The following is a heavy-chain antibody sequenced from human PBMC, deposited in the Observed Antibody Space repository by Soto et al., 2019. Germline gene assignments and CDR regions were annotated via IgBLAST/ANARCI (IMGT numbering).Heavy chain of an antibody. D-gene: IGHD6-19*01. CDR3: VKGGWLDY. CDR1: EFPFSIYT. J-gene: IGHJ4*02. V-gene: IGHV3-23*01. CDR2: ISNNGGDT. Sequence: EVQLLESGGGLVQPGGSLRLSCAASEFPFSIYTMTWVRQAPGKGLEWVSTISNNGGDTKYEDSVKGRFAISRDNSKNTLFLQMNSLRIEDTAMYYCVKGGWLDYFRQGTLVTVSS.